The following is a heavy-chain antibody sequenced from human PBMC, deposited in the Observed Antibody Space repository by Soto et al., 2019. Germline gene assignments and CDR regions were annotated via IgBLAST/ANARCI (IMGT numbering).Heavy chain of an antibody. CDR2: ISSGSNTI. J-gene: IGHJ4*02. CDR1: GFTFSRFG. Sequence: EVQLVESGGGLLQPGGSLRLSCAASGFTFSRFGMNWVRQAPGKGLEWVSYISSGSNTINYAESVRGRFTISRDNAKNSLYLQMNSLRDDDTAVYYCARDSSSSYYYFDYWGQGTLVTVSS. CDR3: ARDSSSSYYYFDY. V-gene: IGHV3-48*02. D-gene: IGHD3-22*01.